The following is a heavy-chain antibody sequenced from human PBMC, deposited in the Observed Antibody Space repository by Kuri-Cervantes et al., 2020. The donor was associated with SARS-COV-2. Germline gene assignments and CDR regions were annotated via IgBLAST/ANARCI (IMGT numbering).Heavy chain of an antibody. J-gene: IGHJ4*02. CDR1: GGSISSSN. V-gene: IGHV3-23*01. D-gene: IGHD2-21*02. Sequence: ETLSLTCAVSGGSISSSNWWSWVRQAPGKGLEWVSSISGNGISTYYADSVKCRFTISGDNSKNTLYLLMNSLRAEDTAVYYCAKSLPFGDSFSIFDYWGQGTLVTVSS. CDR2: ISGNGIST. CDR3: AKSLPFGDSFSIFDY.